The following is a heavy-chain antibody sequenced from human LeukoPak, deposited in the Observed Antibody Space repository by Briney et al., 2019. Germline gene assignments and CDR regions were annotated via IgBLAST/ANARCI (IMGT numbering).Heavy chain of an antibody. D-gene: IGHD2-8*02. J-gene: IGHJ6*02. V-gene: IGHV3-33*01. CDR2: IQSNGNPK. CDR3: AREASTEIIGGMDV. CDR1: GFSFSNNG. Sequence: GRSLRLSCAASGFSFSNNGIHWVRQAPGKGPEWVAFIQSNGNPKYYADSVRGRFTISRDNSKKTCYLQMDSLRVEDTAVYYCAREASTEIIGGMDVRGQGTTVTVTS.